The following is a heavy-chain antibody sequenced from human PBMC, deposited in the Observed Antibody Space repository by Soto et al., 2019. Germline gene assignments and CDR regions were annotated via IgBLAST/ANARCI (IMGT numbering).Heavy chain of an antibody. V-gene: IGHV3-21*01. CDR3: ARDIFGEFNFDY. D-gene: IGHD3-10*02. CDR2: ISSSSSYI. J-gene: IGHJ4*02. Sequence: GGSLRLSCAASGFTFSSYSMNWVRQAPGKGLEWVSSISSSSSYIYYADSVKGRFTISRDNAKNSLYLQMNSLRAEDTAVYYCARDIFGEFNFDYWGQGTLVTVSS. CDR1: GFTFSSYS.